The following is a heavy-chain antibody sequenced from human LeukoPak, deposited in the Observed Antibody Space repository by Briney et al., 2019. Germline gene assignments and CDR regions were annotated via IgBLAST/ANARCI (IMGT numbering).Heavy chain of an antibody. V-gene: IGHV3-23*01. D-gene: IGHD6-13*01. CDR2: ISGSGGST. CDR1: GFTFSSYA. Sequence: GGSLRLSCAASGFTFSSYAMSWVRQAPGKGLEWVSAISGSGGSTYYADSVKGRFTISRDNSKNTLYLQMNSLRAEDTAVYYCAKIKPAAAGTGNRENWFDPWGQGTLVTVSS. J-gene: IGHJ5*02. CDR3: AKIKPAAAGTGNRENWFDP.